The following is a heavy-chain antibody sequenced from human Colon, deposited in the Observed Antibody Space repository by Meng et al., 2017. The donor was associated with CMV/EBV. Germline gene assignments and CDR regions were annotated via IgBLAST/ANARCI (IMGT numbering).Heavy chain of an antibody. CDR2: VYYSGST. V-gene: IGHV4-39*07. J-gene: IGHJ6*02. CDR1: GGSITSSSYY. Sequence: SETLSLTCAVSGGSITSSSYYWGWIRQPPGKGLEWIGNVYYSGSTYYSPSLKSRVTMSADTSKNHFSLRLTSATAADTAVYYCARVSTTAAEYYGLDVWGQGTTVTVSS. CDR3: ARVSTTAAEYYGLDV. D-gene: IGHD6-25*01.